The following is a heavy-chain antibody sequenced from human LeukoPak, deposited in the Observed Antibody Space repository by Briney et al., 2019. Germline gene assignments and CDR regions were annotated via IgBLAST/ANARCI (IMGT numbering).Heavy chain of an antibody. V-gene: IGHV1-24*01. CDR1: GYTLTELS. J-gene: IGHJ4*02. D-gene: IGHD3-16*01. Sequence: GASVKVSCKVSGYTLTELSMHWVRQAPGKGLEWMGGFDPEDGETIYAQKFQGRVTMTEDTSTDTAYMELSSLRSEDTAVYYCATDPSPLREHRGVENYWGQGTLVTVSS. CDR2: FDPEDGET. CDR3: ATDPSPLREHRGVENY.